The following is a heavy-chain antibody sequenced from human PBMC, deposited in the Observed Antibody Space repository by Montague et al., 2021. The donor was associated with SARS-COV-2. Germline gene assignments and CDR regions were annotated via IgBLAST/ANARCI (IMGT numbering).Heavy chain of an antibody. D-gene: IGHD1-26*01. CDR2: N. J-gene: IGHJ4*02. CDR3: ARTSASSDY. V-gene: IGHV6-1*01. Sequence: NGYAVSVKSRITINPDTSKNQISLQLNSVTPEDTAVYYCARTSASSDYWGQGTLVTVSS.